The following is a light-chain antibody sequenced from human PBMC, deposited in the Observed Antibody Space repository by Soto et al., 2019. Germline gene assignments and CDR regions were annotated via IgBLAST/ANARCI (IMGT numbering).Light chain of an antibody. V-gene: IGLV2-14*01. CDR1: SRDVGGYNY. Sequence: QSALTQPASVSGSPGQSITISCTGTSRDVGGYNYVSWHQQHPGKAPKVIITEVSNRPSGVSNRFSGSKSGNTASLTISGLQAEDEADDYRSSYVSSSTVVVFGGGTKRTVL. CDR3: SSYVSSSTVVV. CDR2: EVS. J-gene: IGLJ2*01.